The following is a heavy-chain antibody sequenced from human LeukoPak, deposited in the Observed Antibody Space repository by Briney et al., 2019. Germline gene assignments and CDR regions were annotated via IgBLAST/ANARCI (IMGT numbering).Heavy chain of an antibody. V-gene: IGHV4-31*03. D-gene: IGHD3-22*01. CDR1: GGSISSSIYY. CDR3: TRDGPRSSGYPDN. CDR2: IYYTGST. Sequence: PSETLSLTCIVSGGSISSSIYYWAWVRQPPGKGLEWIGYIYYTGSTYYNPSLKSRVTISVDTSKNQFSLKLSSVTAADTAVYYCTRDGPRSSGYPDNWGQGALVTVSS. J-gene: IGHJ4*02.